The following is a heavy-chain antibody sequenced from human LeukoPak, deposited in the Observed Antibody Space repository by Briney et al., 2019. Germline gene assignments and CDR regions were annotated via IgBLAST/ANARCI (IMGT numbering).Heavy chain of an antibody. V-gene: IGHV3-30*04. Sequence: QSGRSLRLSCAASRFTFSSYAMHWVRQAPGKGLEWVAVISYDGSNKYYAESVKGRFTISRDNSKNTLCLQMNSLRAEDTAVYYCARNGGYSYGYDPYYFDYWGQGTLVTVSS. CDR2: ISYDGSNK. D-gene: IGHD5-18*01. CDR3: ARNGGYSYGYDPYYFDY. J-gene: IGHJ4*02. CDR1: RFTFSSYA.